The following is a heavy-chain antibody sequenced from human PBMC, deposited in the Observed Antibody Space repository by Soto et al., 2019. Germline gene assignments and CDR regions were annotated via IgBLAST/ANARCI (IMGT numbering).Heavy chain of an antibody. Sequence: PSETLSLTCAVSGYSISSGYYWGWIRQPPGKGLEWIGSIYHSGSTYYNPSLKSRVTISVDTSKNQFSLKLSSVTAADTAVYYCARDHIGGSSSPLDYWGQGTLVTVYS. D-gene: IGHD6-13*01. CDR3: ARDHIGGSSSPLDY. V-gene: IGHV4-38-2*02. CDR2: IYHSGST. J-gene: IGHJ4*02. CDR1: GYSISSGYY.